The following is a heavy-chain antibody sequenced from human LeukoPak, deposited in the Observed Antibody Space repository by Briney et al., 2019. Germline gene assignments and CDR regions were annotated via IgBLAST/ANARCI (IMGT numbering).Heavy chain of an antibody. CDR1: GGSISSYY. CDR2: IYYSGRT. D-gene: IGHD6-19*01. J-gene: IGHJ1*01. CDR3: ATGYSSGWYFYFQH. Sequence: SETLSLTCSVSGGSISSYYWSWIRQPPGRGLEWIGHIYYSGRTSYNPSLKSRVTISVDTSKNQFSLQLNSVTPEDTAVYYCATGYSSGWYFYFQHWGQGSLVSVSS. V-gene: IGHV4-59*12.